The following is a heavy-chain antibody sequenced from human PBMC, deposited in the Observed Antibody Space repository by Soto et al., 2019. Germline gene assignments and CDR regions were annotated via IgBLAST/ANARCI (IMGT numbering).Heavy chain of an antibody. CDR1: GGSFSGYY. D-gene: IGHD3-22*01. V-gene: IGHV4-34*01. Sequence: SETLSLTCAVYGGSFSGYYWSWIRQPPGKGLEWIGEINHSGSTNYNPSLKSRVTISVDTSRNQFSLKLSSVTAADTAVYYCARGGRITMIVVVTPFDYWGQGTLVTVSS. CDR2: INHSGST. J-gene: IGHJ4*02. CDR3: ARGGRITMIVVVTPFDY.